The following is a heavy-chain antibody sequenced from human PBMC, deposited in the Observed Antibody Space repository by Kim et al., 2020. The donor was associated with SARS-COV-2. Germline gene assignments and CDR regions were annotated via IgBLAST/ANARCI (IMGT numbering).Heavy chain of an antibody. J-gene: IGHJ6*02. CDR2: ISAYNGNT. Sequence: ASVMVSCKASGYTFTSYGISWVRQAPGQGLEWMGWISAYNGNTNYAQKLQGRVTMTTDTSTSTAYMELRSLRSDDTAVYYCAASAVVVPAATRWEEYYGMDVWGQGTTVTVSS. V-gene: IGHV1-18*04. CDR1: GYTFTSYG. D-gene: IGHD2-2*01. CDR3: AASAVVVPAATRWEEYYGMDV.